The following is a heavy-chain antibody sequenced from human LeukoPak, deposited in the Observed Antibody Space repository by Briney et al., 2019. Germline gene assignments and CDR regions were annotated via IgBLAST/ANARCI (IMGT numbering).Heavy chain of an antibody. J-gene: IGHJ6*03. Sequence: SETLSLTCAVYGGSFSGYYWNWLRQPPGKGLEWSGEINHSGSTTCNPSLKSRVTISVDTSKNQFSLNLNSVTAADTAVYYCARTTEAHSWRTRYYDYYMDVWGKGTTVTVSS. CDR1: GGSFSGYY. CDR2: INHSGST. V-gene: IGHV4-34*01. CDR3: ARTTEAHSWRTRYYDYYMDV. D-gene: IGHD6-13*01.